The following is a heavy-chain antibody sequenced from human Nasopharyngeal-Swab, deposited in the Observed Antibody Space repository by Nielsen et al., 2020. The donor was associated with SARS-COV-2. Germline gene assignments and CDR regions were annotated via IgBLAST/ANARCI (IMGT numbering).Heavy chain of an antibody. D-gene: IGHD5-18*01. Sequence: GGSLRLSCAASGFTFSSYGMHWVRQAPGKGLEWVAVISYDGSNKYYADSVKGRFTISRDNSKNTLYLQMNSLRAEDTAVYYCAKDVFKYSYGYFYWGQGTLVTVSS. CDR3: AKDVFKYSYGYFY. CDR1: GFTFSSYG. J-gene: IGHJ4*02. V-gene: IGHV3-30*18. CDR2: ISYDGSNK.